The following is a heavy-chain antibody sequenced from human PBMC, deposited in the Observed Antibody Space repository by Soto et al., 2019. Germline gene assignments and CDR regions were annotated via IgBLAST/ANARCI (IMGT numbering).Heavy chain of an antibody. D-gene: IGHD2-2*01. CDR3: AKGFCISTSCLTYSYIDV. Sequence: EVQLVESGGGLVQPGRSLRLSCAASGFSFDEYAMTWVRQAPGKGLEWVSGISWNSGTMGYGDSVKGRFTNCRDNAKNSLYMQMNSLGAEDTAFYYCAKGFCISTSCLTYSYIDVWGKGTTVTVSS. CDR2: ISWNSGTM. V-gene: IGHV3-9*01. J-gene: IGHJ6*03. CDR1: GFSFDEYA.